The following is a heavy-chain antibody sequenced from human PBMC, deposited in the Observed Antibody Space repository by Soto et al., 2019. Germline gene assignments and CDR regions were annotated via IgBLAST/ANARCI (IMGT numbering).Heavy chain of an antibody. Sequence: QVQLVQSGAEVKKPGASVKVSCKASGYTFTSYDINWVRQATGQGLEWMGWMNPNSGNTGYAQKFQGRVTMTRNTSRSTAYMELSSLRSEDTAVYYCARSPEPHYGDPQSWFDPWGQGTLVTVSS. D-gene: IGHD4-17*01. J-gene: IGHJ5*02. CDR1: GYTFTSYD. CDR2: MNPNSGNT. CDR3: ARSPEPHYGDPQSWFDP. V-gene: IGHV1-8*01.